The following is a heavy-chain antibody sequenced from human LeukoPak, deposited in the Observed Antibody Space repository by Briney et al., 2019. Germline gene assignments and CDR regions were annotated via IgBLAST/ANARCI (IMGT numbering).Heavy chain of an antibody. Sequence: PSETLSLTCTVSGGSISSYYWSWIRQPPGKGLEWIGYIYYSGSTNYNPSLKSRVTISVDTSKNQFSLKLSSVTAADTAVYYCARSMVRGVTEIDYWGQGTLVTVSS. D-gene: IGHD3-10*01. CDR3: ARSMVRGVTEIDY. CDR1: GGSISSYY. V-gene: IGHV4-59*01. CDR2: IYYSGST. J-gene: IGHJ4*02.